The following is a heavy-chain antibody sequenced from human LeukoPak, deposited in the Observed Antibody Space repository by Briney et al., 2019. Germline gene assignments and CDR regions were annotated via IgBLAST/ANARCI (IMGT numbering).Heavy chain of an antibody. CDR3: AKDSLGRLRFILSAYYMDV. CDR1: RFTFSSYA. CDR2: ISGSGGVT. Sequence: PGGSLRLSCAASRFTFSSYAMSWVRQAPGKGLEWVSAISGSGGVTYYADSVKGRFTISRDNSKNTLYLQMNSLRAEDTAVYYCAKDSLGRLRFILSAYYMDVWGKGTTVTISS. J-gene: IGHJ6*03. D-gene: IGHD5-12*01. V-gene: IGHV3-23*01.